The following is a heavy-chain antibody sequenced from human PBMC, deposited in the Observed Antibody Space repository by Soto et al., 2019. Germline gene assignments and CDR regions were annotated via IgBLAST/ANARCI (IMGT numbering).Heavy chain of an antibody. CDR2: IYYSGST. CDR3: ARGVAVKRVNLWFDP. V-gene: IGHV4-59*01. D-gene: IGHD6-19*01. J-gene: IGHJ5*02. Sequence: PSETLSLTCTVSGGSISSYYWSWIRQPPGKGLEWIGYIYYSGSTNYNPSLKSRVTISVDTSKNQFSPKLSPVTAADTAVYYCARGVAVKRVNLWFDPWGQGTLVTVSS. CDR1: GGSISSYY.